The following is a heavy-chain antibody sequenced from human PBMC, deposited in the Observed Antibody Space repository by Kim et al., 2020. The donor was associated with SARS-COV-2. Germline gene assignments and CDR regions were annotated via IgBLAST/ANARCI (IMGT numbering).Heavy chain of an antibody. CDR1: GYSFTSYW. J-gene: IGHJ4*02. D-gene: IGHD2-2*02. V-gene: IGHV5-10-1*01. Sequence: GESLKISCKGSGYSFTSYWISWVRQMPGKGLEWMGRIDPSDSYTNYSPSFQGHVTISADKSISTTYLQWRSLKASDTAMYYCARFPKLRYCSSTSCYNSDSWGQGTLVTVPS. CDR2: IDPSDSYT. CDR3: ARFPKLRYCSSTSCYNSDS.